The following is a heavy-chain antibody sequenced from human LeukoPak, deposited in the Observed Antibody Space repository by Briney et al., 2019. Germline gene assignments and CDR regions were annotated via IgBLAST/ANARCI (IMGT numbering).Heavy chain of an antibody. D-gene: IGHD6-19*01. J-gene: IGHJ4*02. Sequence: GRSLRLSCAASGFTFSSYGMHWVRQAPGKGLEWVAFIRYDGSNKYYADSVKGRFIISRDNSKNTLYLRMNSLRSEDTAAYYCVKRKAVYYYFEHWGQGTLVTVSS. CDR2: IRYDGSNK. V-gene: IGHV3-30*02. CDR1: GFTFSSYG. CDR3: VKRKAVYYYFEH.